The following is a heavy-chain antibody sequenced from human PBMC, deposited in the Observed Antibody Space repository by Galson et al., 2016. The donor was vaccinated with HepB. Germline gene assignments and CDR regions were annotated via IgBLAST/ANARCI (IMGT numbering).Heavy chain of an antibody. J-gene: IGHJ4*02. CDR3: ARAHRWELFTEY. V-gene: IGHV3-30*04. CDR1: GFSFSDYA. D-gene: IGHD3-10*01. CDR2: ISYGYSI. Sequence: SLRLSCAASGFSFSDYAIHWVRQAPGKGPEWLSIISYGYSIYYADSVKGRFTIARDNSKNTLYLQMNSLRAEDTAVYYCARAHRWELFTEYWGQGTLVTVSS.